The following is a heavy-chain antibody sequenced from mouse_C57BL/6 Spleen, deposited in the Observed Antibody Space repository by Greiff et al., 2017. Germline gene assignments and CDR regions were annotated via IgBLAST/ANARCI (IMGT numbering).Heavy chain of an antibody. CDR2: ISSGSSTI. V-gene: IGHV5-17*01. Sequence: EVKLMESGGGLVKPGGSLKLSCAASGFTFSDYGMHWVRQAPEKGLEWVAYISSGSSTIYYADTVKGRFTISRDNAKNTLFLQMTSLRSEDTAMYYCASLNFDYWGQGTTLTVSS. CDR1: GFTFSDYG. CDR3: ASLNFDY. J-gene: IGHJ2*01.